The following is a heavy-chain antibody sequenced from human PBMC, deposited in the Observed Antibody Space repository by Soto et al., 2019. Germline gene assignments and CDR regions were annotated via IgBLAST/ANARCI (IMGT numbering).Heavy chain of an antibody. V-gene: IGHV2-5*02. CDR1: GFSLNTRGVG. CDR2: ISWDGEK. D-gene: IGHD3-22*01. J-gene: IGHJ4*02. CDR3: ARRFSESYYDSSGYYLVDY. Sequence: SGPTLVNPTQTLTLTCTFSGFSLNTRGVGVGWIRQPPGKALEWLALISWDGEKRYSPSLKSRLTITKDTSENQVVLTMTNMDPVDTATYYCARRFSESYYDSSGYYLVDYWGQGTLVTVSS.